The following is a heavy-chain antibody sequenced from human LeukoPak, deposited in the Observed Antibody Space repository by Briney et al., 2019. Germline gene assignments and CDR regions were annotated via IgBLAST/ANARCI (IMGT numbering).Heavy chain of an antibody. Sequence: PSETLSLTCTVSGGFISPYVWSWIRQPPGRGLEWVGHIYHNGGTDYNPSLQSRVTISVDTSKNQFSLRLTSVTAADTAVYYCAKYFESGGPRAFDPWGQGTLVTVSS. D-gene: IGHD2/OR15-2a*01. J-gene: IGHJ5*02. CDR3: AKYFESGGPRAFDP. V-gene: IGHV4-59*01. CDR2: IYHNGGT. CDR1: GGFISPYV.